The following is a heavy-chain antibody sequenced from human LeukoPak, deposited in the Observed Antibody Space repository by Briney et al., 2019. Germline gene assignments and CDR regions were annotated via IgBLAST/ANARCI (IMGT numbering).Heavy chain of an antibody. J-gene: IGHJ4*02. D-gene: IGHD3-16*02. CDR1: GGSLSGYYWT. CDR3: AHQNDYIWGTYPAFDY. Sequence: TLSLTCTVSGGSLSGYYWTWIRQPPGKALERLGIIYWDDDKRYSPSLKSRLIITKDTSKNQVVLTMTNIDPVDTATYYCAHQNDYIWGTYPAFDYWGQGTLVTVSS. V-gene: IGHV2-5*08. CDR2: IYWDDDK.